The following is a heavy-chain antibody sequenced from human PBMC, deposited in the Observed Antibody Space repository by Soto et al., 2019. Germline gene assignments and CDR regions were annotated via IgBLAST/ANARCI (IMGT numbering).Heavy chain of an antibody. CDR1: GGFISNYY. CDR2: IYYSGTT. J-gene: IGHJ4*02. D-gene: IGHD2-2*01. Sequence: SETLSLTCTVSGGFISNYYWSWVRQSPGKGLEWIGYIYYSGTTNYNPSLRSRVAISIDTSKNQFSLKLSSVTAADTAVYYCARDDRYCSSTSCFRGFDYWGQGTLVTVSS. CDR3: ARDDRYCSSTSCFRGFDY. V-gene: IGHV4-59*01.